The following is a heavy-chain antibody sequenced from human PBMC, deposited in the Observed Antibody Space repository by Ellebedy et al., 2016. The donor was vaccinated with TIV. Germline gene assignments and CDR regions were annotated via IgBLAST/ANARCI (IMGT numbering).Heavy chain of an antibody. J-gene: IGHJ6*02. Sequence: GESLKISCAASGFTFSSYWMSWVRQAPGKGLEWVSGISNSTGARYYADSVKGRFAISRDNSKNTLYLQMNSRRADDTAVYYCAKDKVFGDSKWEIDVWGQGTTVTVSS. CDR2: ISNSTGAR. V-gene: IGHV3-23*01. CDR1: GFTFSSYW. CDR3: AKDKVFGDSKWEIDV. D-gene: IGHD4-17*01.